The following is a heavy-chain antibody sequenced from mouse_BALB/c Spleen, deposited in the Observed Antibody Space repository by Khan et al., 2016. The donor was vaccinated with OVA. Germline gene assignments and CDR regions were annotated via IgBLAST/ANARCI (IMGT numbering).Heavy chain of an antibody. CDR3: VRHEAYVNYGGFAY. D-gene: IGHD2-1*01. CDR2: VSSFGTYT. Sequence: EVELVESGGGLVKPGGSLKLSCAASGFIFSDYAMSWIRQTPEKRLEWVATVSSFGTYTYYPDSVKGRFTISRDNAKNTLFLQMSSLRSEDTAMYVCVRHEAYVNYGGFAYWGQGTLVTVSA. CDR1: GFIFSDYA. V-gene: IGHV5-9-3*01. J-gene: IGHJ3*01.